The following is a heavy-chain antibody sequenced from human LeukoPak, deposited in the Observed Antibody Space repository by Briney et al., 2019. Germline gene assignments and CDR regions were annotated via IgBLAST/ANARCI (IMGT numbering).Heavy chain of an antibody. D-gene: IGHD2-15*01. CDR2: INHSGST. CDR1: GGSFSGYY. Sequence: SETLSLTCAVYGGSFSGYYWSWIRQPPGKGLEWIGEINHSGSTNYNPSLKSRVTISVDTSKNQFSLKLSSVTAADTAVYYCARGRFYCSGGSCYSTYYYYYMDVWGKGTTVTVSS. CDR3: ARGRFYCSGGSCYSTYYYYYMDV. J-gene: IGHJ6*03. V-gene: IGHV4-34*01.